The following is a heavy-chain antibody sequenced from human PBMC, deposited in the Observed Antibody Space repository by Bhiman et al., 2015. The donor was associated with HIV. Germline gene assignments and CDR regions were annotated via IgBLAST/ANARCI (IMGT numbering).Heavy chain of an antibody. CDR1: GFTFGDYA. Sequence: EVQLVESGGGLVQPGRSLRLSCTASGFTFGDYAMSWVRQAPGKGLAWVGFIRSKTYGGTTEYAASVKGRFTISRDDSKSIAYLQMNSLKIEDTAVYYCTLLRAWAFDIWGQGTMVTVSS. J-gene: IGHJ3*02. CDR2: IRSKTYGGTT. V-gene: IGHV3-49*04. CDR3: TLLRAWAFDI.